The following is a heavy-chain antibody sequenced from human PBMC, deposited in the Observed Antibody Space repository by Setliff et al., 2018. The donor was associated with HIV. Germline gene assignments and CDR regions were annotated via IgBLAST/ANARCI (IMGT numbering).Heavy chain of an antibody. D-gene: IGHD2-2*01. V-gene: IGHV3-30*04. CDR2: TSYDGSNK. J-gene: IGHJ6*02. CDR1: GFTFRSYA. CDR3: AREVDTLVILGGLDV. Sequence: GGSLRLSCAASGFTFRSYAIHWVRQAPGKGLEWVAVTSYDGSNKYYADSVKGRFTISRDNSKNMLYVHMNSLRAEDTAIYYCAREVDTLVILGGLDVWGQGTAVTAP.